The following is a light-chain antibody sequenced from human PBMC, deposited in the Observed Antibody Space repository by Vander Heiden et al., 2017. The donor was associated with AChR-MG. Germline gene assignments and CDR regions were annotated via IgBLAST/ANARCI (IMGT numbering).Light chain of an antibody. Sequence: EIVLTQSPDTLSLSPGETATLSCRASQSVGNYLAWYQQKPGQAPRLLIHGASNRATGIPARFSGSGSGTDFTLTISSLQPEDFALYFCQQRSDWPPLTFGGGTKVEIK. CDR1: QSVGNY. CDR3: QQRSDWPPLT. V-gene: IGKV3-11*01. J-gene: IGKJ4*01. CDR2: GAS.